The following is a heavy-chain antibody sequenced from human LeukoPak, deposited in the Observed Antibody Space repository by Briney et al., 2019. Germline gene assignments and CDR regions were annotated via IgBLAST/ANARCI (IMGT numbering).Heavy chain of an antibody. Sequence: GGSLRLSCAASGFNFNSHGMHWVRQAPGRGLEWVALIPSDGSYTYYADSVKGRFTISRDNSKNTLSLQMNSVRPDDTAVYYCAKDRYGDYGPFDNWGQGTMVTVSS. CDR1: GFNFNSHG. CDR2: IPSDGSYT. D-gene: IGHD4-17*01. J-gene: IGHJ3*02. CDR3: AKDRYGDYGPFDN. V-gene: IGHV3-30*18.